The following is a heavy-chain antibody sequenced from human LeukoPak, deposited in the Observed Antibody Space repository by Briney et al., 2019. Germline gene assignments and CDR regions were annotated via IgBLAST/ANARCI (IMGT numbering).Heavy chain of an antibody. CDR3: AKSKGAAAGSYYFDY. CDR1: GFTFGSYA. D-gene: IGHD6-13*01. Sequence: PGGSLRLSCAASGFTFGSYAMHWVRQAPGKGLEWVSGISWNSGSIGYADSVKGRFTISRDNAKNSLYLQMNSLRAEDTALYYCAKSKGAAAGSYYFDYWGQGTLVTVSS. V-gene: IGHV3-9*01. J-gene: IGHJ4*02. CDR2: ISWNSGSI.